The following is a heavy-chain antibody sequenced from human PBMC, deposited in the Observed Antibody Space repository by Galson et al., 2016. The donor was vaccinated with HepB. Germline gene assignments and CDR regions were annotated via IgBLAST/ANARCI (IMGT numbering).Heavy chain of an antibody. CDR1: GYIFSSYS. Sequence: SVKVSCKASGYIFSSYSMHWVRQAPGQGLERMGIINPSDGSTRYAQKFQGRVTMTRDTSTSTVYMEVSSLSSEDTAVYYCARDRPNYGDYGDYWGQGTLVTVSS. V-gene: IGHV1-46*01. J-gene: IGHJ4*02. CDR3: ARDRPNYGDYGDY. CDR2: INPSDGST. D-gene: IGHD4-17*01.